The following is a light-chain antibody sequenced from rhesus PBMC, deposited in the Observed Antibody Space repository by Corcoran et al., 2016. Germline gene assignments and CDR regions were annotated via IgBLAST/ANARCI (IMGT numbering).Light chain of an antibody. CDR1: QGLGTW. V-gene: IGKV1-21*01. Sequence: DIQMTQSPSSLSASVGERVTITCRASQGLGTWLAWYQVKPGKAPKLLLYKASSLQGGVPSRFSGSGSGTDVTLTISSLQPEDFATYYCQQCNSPPWTFGQGTKVEI. CDR2: KAS. J-gene: IGKJ1*01. CDR3: QQCNSPPWT.